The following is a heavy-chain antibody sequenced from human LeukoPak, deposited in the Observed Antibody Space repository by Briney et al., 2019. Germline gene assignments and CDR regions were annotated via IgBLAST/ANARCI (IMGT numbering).Heavy chain of an antibody. CDR1: GGSFSGYY. Sequence: PSQTLSLTCAVYGGSFSGYYWSWIRQPPGKGLEWIGEINHSGSTNYNPSLKSRVTISVDTSKNQFSLKLSSVTAADTAVYYCARGAPHGYCSGGSCYSDYWGQGTLVTVSS. CDR2: INHSGST. V-gene: IGHV4-34*01. CDR3: ARGAPHGYCSGGSCYSDY. J-gene: IGHJ4*02. D-gene: IGHD2-15*01.